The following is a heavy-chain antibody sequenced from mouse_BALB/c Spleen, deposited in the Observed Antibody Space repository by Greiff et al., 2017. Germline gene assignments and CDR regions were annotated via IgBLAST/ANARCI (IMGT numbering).Heavy chain of an antibody. CDR3: TRDTATDY. CDR2: ISSGGSYT. J-gene: IGHJ2*01. Sequence: EVKLMESGGGLVKPGGSLKLSCAASGFTFSSYTMSWVRQTPEKRLEWVATISSGGSYTYYPDSVKGRFTISRDNAKNTLYLQMSSLKSEDTAMYYCTRDTATDYWGQGTTLTVSS. CDR1: GFTFSSYT. D-gene: IGHD1-2*01. V-gene: IGHV5-6-4*01.